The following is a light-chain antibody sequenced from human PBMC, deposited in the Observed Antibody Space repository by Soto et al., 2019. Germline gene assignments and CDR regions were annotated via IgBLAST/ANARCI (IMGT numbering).Light chain of an antibody. J-gene: IGKJ2*01. V-gene: IGKV3-20*01. CDR3: QQYGSSPQT. CDR1: QSVSRTY. Sequence: EIVLKQSPGTLSLSPGERATLSCRASQSVSRTYMAWYQQKPGQAPRLLIYGASNRATGIPDRFSGSGSGTGFTLTIGGLEPEDFAVYYCQQYGSSPQTFGQGTRLEIK. CDR2: GAS.